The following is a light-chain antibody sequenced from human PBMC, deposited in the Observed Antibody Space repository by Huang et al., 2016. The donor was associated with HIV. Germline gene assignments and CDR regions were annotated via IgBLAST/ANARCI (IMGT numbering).Light chain of an antibody. CDR2: DAS. CDR3: QHFDNLALT. Sequence: DIQMTQSPSSLSASVGDRVTITCQASQDISNYLNWYQQKPGKAPKRLIYDASNLETWVPSRFSGSGSGTDFTFTISSLQPEDIATYYCQHFDNLALTFGGGTKVQIK. CDR1: QDISNY. J-gene: IGKJ4*01. V-gene: IGKV1-33*01.